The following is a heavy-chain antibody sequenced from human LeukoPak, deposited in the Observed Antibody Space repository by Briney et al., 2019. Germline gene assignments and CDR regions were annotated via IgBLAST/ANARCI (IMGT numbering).Heavy chain of an antibody. Sequence: PGGPLRLSCAASGFTFSTYSMNWVRQAPGKGLEWVSSISSTSSYIYYADSVKGRFTISRDNAQKSLYLQMSSLRAEDTAVYYCARVGYSSGWYFDYWGQGTLVTVSS. D-gene: IGHD6-19*01. V-gene: IGHV3-21*01. CDR2: ISSTSSYI. CDR3: ARVGYSSGWYFDY. J-gene: IGHJ4*02. CDR1: GFTFSTYS.